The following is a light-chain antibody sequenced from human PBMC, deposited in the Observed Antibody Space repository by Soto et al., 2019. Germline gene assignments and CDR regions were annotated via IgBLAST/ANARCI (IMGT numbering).Light chain of an antibody. CDR1: QSISNW. CDR2: DAS. CDR3: QQYDMFWT. V-gene: IGKV1-5*01. J-gene: IGKJ1*01. Sequence: DIRLTQSPSSLSASIGDRVAIACRASQSISNWLAWYQQKPGKAPQILIYDASNLESGVPSRFSGFGSETEFTLTISSLQPDDFATYYCQQYDMFWTFGQGTKVDIK.